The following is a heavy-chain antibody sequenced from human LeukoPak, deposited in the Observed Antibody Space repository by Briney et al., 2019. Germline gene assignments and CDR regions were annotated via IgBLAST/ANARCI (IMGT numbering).Heavy chain of an antibody. D-gene: IGHD1-26*01. J-gene: IGHJ4*02. CDR2: FSYDGSTK. Sequence: WGSLTLSCAASGFTFSSHAMHWVRRAPGKGLEWVAVFSYDGSTKYYAHPVNGRFTTSRDNSKNTMLLQTNSLRAEDTAVYHCAKDSGSYRYFDYWRQGTLVTVSS. CDR1: GFTFSSHA. CDR3: AKDSGSYRYFDY. V-gene: IGHV3-30*14.